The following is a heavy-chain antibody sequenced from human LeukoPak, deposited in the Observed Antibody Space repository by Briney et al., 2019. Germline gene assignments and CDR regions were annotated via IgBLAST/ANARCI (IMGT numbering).Heavy chain of an antibody. Sequence: ASVNVSCKASGYTFTGHYIHWVRQAPGQGLEWMGRVNVNNGDTKYAQKFQGRLTMTRDTSIQTAYMELANLRSDDTAVFDCAREVGYSPSYYGRFDPWGQGTLVIVSS. D-gene: IGHD3-10*01. J-gene: IGHJ5*02. CDR3: AREVGYSPSYYGRFDP. CDR1: GYTFTGHY. V-gene: IGHV1-2*06. CDR2: VNVNNGDT.